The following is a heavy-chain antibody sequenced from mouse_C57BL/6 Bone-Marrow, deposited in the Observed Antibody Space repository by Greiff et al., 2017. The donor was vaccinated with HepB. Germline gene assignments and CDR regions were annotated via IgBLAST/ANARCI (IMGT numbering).Heavy chain of an antibody. CDR3: ASGITTDFDY. V-gene: IGHV1-50*01. CDR1: GYTFTSYW. J-gene: IGHJ2*01. D-gene: IGHD2-4*01. Sequence: QVQLQQPGAELVKPGASVKLSCKASGYTFTSYWIQWVKQRPGQGLEWIGEIDPSDSYTNYNQKFKGKATLTVDTSSSTAYMQLSSLTSEDSAVYYCASGITTDFDYWGQGTTLTVSS. CDR2: IDPSDSYT.